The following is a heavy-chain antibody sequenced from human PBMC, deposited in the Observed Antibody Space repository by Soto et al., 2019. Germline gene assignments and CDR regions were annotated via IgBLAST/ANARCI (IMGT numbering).Heavy chain of an antibody. Sequence: QLQLQESGPGLVKPSETLSLTCTVSGGSISSSSYYWGWIRQPPGKGLEWIGSIYYSGSTYYNPSLKSRVTISVDTSKNQFSLKLSSVTAADTAVYYCARLYDFWSEGNWFDPWGQGTLVTVSS. CDR1: GGSISSSSYY. CDR2: IYYSGST. D-gene: IGHD3-3*01. CDR3: ARLYDFWSEGNWFDP. V-gene: IGHV4-39*01. J-gene: IGHJ5*02.